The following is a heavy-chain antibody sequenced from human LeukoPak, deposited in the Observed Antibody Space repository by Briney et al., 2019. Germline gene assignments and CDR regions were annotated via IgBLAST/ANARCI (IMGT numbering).Heavy chain of an antibody. CDR1: GFTFSSYD. V-gene: IGHV3-13*04. J-gene: IGHJ3*02. CDR2: IDKAGGT. Sequence: QPGGSLRLSCAASGFTFSSYDMHWVRQATGKGLEWVSGIDKAGGTYYPGSVKGRFTISRENDKNSLYLQMNSLRAGDTAVYFCTRRMRGLGSYSDAFDIWDQGTMVTVSS. CDR3: TRRMRGLGSYSDAFDI. D-gene: IGHD3-10*01.